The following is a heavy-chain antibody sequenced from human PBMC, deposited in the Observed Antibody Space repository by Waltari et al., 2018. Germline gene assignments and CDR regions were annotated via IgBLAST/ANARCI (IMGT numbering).Heavy chain of an antibody. CDR2: IHRSGDT. V-gene: IGHV4-38-2*02. D-gene: IGHD6-19*01. CDR1: GYSISRGYF. J-gene: IGHJ4*02. CDR3: ARRPLSSPEE. Sequence: QVQLQESGPGLVKPSETLSLSCTVSGYSISRGYFWDWVRQPPGKGLEWIASIHRSGDTYYRPALKSRFTRAVETYRNKFARNVSSGTASDTAVCYCARRPLSSPEEGGQGTLVTVSS.